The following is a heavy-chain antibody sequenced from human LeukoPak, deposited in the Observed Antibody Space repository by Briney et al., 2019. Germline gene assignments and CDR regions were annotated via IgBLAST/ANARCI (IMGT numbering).Heavy chain of an antibody. J-gene: IGHJ4*02. V-gene: IGHV4-38-2*02. CDR1: GYSISSGYY. CDR2: IYHSGST. CDR3: ASGEYQLLAFDY. D-gene: IGHD2-2*01. Sequence: SETLSLTCTVSGYSISSGYYWGWIRQPPGKGLEWIGSIYHSGSTYYNPSLKSRVTISVDTSKNQFSLKLSSVTAADTAVYYCASGEYQLLAFDYWGQGTLVTVSS.